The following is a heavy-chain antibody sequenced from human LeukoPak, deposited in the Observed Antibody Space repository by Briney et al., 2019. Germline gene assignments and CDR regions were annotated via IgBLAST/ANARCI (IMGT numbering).Heavy chain of an antibody. Sequence: GGSLRLSCAASGFTFSSYAMHWVRQAPGKGLEWVAVISYDGSNKYYADSVKGRFTISRDNSKNTLYLQMNSLRAKDTAVCYCARPPRYCSGGSCQNTYYFDYWGQGTLVTVSS. D-gene: IGHD2-15*01. CDR1: GFTFSSYA. CDR3: ARPPRYCSGGSCQNTYYFDY. J-gene: IGHJ4*02. V-gene: IGHV3-30-3*01. CDR2: ISYDGSNK.